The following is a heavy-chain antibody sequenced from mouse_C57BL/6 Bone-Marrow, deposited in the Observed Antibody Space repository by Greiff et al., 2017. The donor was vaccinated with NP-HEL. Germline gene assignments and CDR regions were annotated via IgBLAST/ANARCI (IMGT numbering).Heavy chain of an antibody. CDR3: ARDDYDEED. Sequence: EVHLVESGGGLVKPGGSLKLSCAASGFTFSDYGMHWVRQAPAKGLEWVAYISSGSSTIYYADTVKSRCTISRENAKNTLFLPMTSLRSEDTAMYYSARDDYDEEDWGQGTTLTVSS. CDR1: GFTFSDYG. D-gene: IGHD2-4*01. CDR2: ISSGSSTI. V-gene: IGHV5-17*01. J-gene: IGHJ2*01.